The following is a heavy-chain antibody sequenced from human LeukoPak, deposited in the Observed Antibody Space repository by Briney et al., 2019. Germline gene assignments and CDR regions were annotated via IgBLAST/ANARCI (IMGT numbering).Heavy chain of an antibody. J-gene: IGHJ5*02. Sequence: ASVKVSCKASGYTFTGYYMHWVRQAPGQGLEWMGWINPNSGGTNYAQKFQGRVTMTRNTSISTAYMELSSLRSEDTAVYYCARGATYYDFWSGYSHTYNWFDPWGQGTLVTVSS. D-gene: IGHD3-3*01. V-gene: IGHV1-2*02. CDR2: INPNSGGT. CDR3: ARGATYYDFWSGYSHTYNWFDP. CDR1: GYTFTGYY.